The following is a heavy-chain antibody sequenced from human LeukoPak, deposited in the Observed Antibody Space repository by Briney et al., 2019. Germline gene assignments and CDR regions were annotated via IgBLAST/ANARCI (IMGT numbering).Heavy chain of an antibody. CDR1: GFTFSSYS. V-gene: IGHV3-48*04. CDR3: ARDGVEYSSSWYGYFDY. Sequence: GGSLRLSCVASGFTFSSYSMNWVRQAPGKGLEWISYISVTSISTYYADSVKGRFTISRDNAKSSLYLQMNSLRAEDTAVYYCARDGVEYSSSWYGYFDYWGQGSLVTVSS. CDR2: ISVTSIST. J-gene: IGHJ4*02. D-gene: IGHD6-13*01.